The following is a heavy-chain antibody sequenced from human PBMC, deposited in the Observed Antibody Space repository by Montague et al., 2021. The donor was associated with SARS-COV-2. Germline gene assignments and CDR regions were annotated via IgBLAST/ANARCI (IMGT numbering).Heavy chain of an antibody. Sequence: SLSLSCSASGFTFSSYAMSWVRQAPGKGLEWVSAISGSGGSTYYADSVKGRFTIPRDNSKNTLYLQMNSLRAEDTAVYYCAKASWIQLWFRTPYFDYWGQGTLVTISS. J-gene: IGHJ4*02. D-gene: IGHD5-18*01. CDR2: ISGSGGST. V-gene: IGHV3-23*01. CDR3: AKASWIQLWFRTPYFDY. CDR1: GFTFSSYA.